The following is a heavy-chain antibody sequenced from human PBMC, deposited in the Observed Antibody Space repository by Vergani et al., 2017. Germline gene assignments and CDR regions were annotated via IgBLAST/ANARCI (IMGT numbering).Heavy chain of an antibody. D-gene: IGHD3-16*02. CDR3: ARRYDYVWGSYRYTLPFDY. V-gene: IGHV3-23*01. Sequence: EVQLLESGGGLVQPGGSLRLSCAASGFTFSSYAMSWVRQAPGKGLEWVSAISGSGGSTYYAGTVKGRFTISRDNSKNTLYLQMNSLRAEDTAVYYCARRYDYVWGSYRYTLPFDYWGQGTLVTVSS. CDR1: GFTFSSYA. CDR2: ISGSGGST. J-gene: IGHJ4*02.